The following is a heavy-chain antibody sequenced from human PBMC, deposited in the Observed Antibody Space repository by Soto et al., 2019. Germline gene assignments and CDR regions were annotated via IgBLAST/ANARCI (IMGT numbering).Heavy chain of an antibody. Sequence: SVKVSCKASGGTFSSYAISWVRQAPGQGLEWMGGIIPIFGTANYAQKFQGRVTITADESTSTAYMELRSLRSEDTAVYYCTIDSRSFREQPFFDKGGQGTLVTVSS. CDR1: GGTFSSYA. D-gene: IGHD2-2*01. CDR2: IIPIFGTA. J-gene: IGHJ4*02. CDR3: TIDSRSFREQPFFDK. V-gene: IGHV1-69*13.